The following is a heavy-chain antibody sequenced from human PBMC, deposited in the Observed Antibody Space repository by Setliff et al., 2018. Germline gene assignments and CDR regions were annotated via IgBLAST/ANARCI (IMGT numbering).Heavy chain of an antibody. J-gene: IGHJ6*02. CDR3: ARGANSRGYYYGIDV. V-gene: IGHV4-4*07. CDR2: IYIGGST. D-gene: IGHD1-1*01. Sequence: SETLSLTCTVPGGSISSYYRSWIRQPAGKGLEWIGHIYIGGSTNYNPSLKSRVTISVDTSKNQFSLKLSAVTAADTAVYYCARGANSRGYYYGIDVWGQGTTVTVSS. CDR1: GGSISSYY.